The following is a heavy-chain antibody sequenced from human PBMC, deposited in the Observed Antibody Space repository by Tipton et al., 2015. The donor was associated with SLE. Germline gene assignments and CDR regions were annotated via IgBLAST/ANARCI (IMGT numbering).Heavy chain of an antibody. CDR1: GGSMSSSGYY. CDR3: ARIIAGHGDAFDV. J-gene: IGHJ3*01. Sequence: TLSLTCTVSGGSMSSSGYYWGWIRQPPRMGLEWIGTIYYSGSTYYNPSLKSRVTISVDMSKNQFFLNLTSVTAADTAVYFCARIIAGHGDAFDVWGQGTMVTVSS. CDR2: IYYSGST. V-gene: IGHV4-39*07.